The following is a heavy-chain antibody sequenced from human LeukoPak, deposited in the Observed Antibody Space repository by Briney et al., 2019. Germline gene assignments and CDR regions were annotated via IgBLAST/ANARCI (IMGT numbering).Heavy chain of an antibody. V-gene: IGHV4-61*02. CDR2: VYTSGST. D-gene: IGHD3-10*01. Sequence: SETLSLTCTVSGGSISSGSYYWSWIRQPAGKGLEWIGRVYTSGSTNYNPSLKSRVTISVDTSKNQFSLQLNSVTPEDTAVYYCAREGKDAFDIWGQGTMVIVSS. J-gene: IGHJ3*02. CDR3: AREGKDAFDI. CDR1: GGSISSGSYY.